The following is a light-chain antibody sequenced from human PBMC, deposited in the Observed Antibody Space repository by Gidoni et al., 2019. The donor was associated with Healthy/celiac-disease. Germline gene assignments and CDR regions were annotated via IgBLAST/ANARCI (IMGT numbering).Light chain of an antibody. V-gene: IGKV3-15*01. CDR3: QQYNNWPPYT. CDR2: GAS. CDR1: QSVSSN. J-gene: IGKJ2*01. Sequence: EIVMKQSPATLSVSPGERATLSCRASQSVSSNLAWYQQKPGQAPRLLIYGASTRATGIPARFSGSGSGTEFTLTISSLQSEDFAFYYCQQYNNWPPYTFGQGTKLEIK.